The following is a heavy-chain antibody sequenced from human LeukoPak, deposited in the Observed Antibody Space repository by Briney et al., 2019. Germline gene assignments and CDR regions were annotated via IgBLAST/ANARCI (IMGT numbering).Heavy chain of an antibody. Sequence: PGGSLRLSCAASGFTFSSFALSWVRQAPGKGLEWVSYISSSGSTIYYADSVKGRFTISRDNAKNSLYLQMNSLRAEDTAVYYCARGEALTGANWYFDLWGRGTLVTVSS. J-gene: IGHJ2*01. CDR1: GFTFSSFA. D-gene: IGHD7-27*01. V-gene: IGHV3-48*04. CDR3: ARGEALTGANWYFDL. CDR2: ISSSGSTI.